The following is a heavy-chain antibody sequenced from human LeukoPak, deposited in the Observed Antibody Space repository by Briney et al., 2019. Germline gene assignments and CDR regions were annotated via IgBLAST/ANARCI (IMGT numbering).Heavy chain of an antibody. CDR2: IKQDGSEK. Sequence: GGSLRLSCAASGFTFSSFLMSWVRQAPGEGLEWVSNIKQDGSEKYYVDSVKGRFTITRDNAKNSLYLQMNSLRAEDTAVYYCARGPSGYHNTGGQGTLVTVSS. D-gene: IGHD5-12*01. CDR3: ARGPSGYHNT. V-gene: IGHV3-7*01. CDR1: GFTFSSFL. J-gene: IGHJ4*02.